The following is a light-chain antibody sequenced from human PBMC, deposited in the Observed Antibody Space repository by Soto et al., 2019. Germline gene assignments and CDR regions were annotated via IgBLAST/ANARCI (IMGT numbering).Light chain of an antibody. J-gene: IGLJ2*01. CDR1: SGSIASNY. CDR3: QSYDSSNHVV. Sequence: NFMLTQPHSVSESPGKTVTISCTRSSGSIASNYVQWYQQRPGSSPTTVIYADNQRPSGVPDRFSGSIDSSSNSASLTISGLKTEDEADYYCQSYDSSNHVVFGGGTKLPS. V-gene: IGLV6-57*01. CDR2: ADN.